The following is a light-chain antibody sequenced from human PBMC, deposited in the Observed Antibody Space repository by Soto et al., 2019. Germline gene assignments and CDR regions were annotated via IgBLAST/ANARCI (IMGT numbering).Light chain of an antibody. CDR2: KAS. Sequence: DIQMTQSPSSLSATVGDRVTITCRASQAISNYLAWYQQKPGKAPKLLIHKASSLQSGVPSRFSGSGSGTDFTLTISSLHPDDFATYYCQQYNSYSPTFGQGTRVEIK. CDR3: QQYNSYSPT. CDR1: QAISNY. V-gene: IGKV1-5*03. J-gene: IGKJ1*01.